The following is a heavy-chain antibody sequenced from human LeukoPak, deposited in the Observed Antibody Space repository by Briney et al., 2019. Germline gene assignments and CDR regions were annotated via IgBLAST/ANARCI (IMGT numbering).Heavy chain of an antibody. J-gene: IGHJ4*02. CDR3: ARDPAAWDY. CDR1: GFTFKNYW. D-gene: IGHD6-13*01. Sequence: GGSLRLSCVASGFTFKNYWMSWVRQAPGKGLEWVANIEADGTEKYYVDSVKGRFTVSRDNARNSLYLQMSSLRVEDTAVYYCARDPAAWDYWGRGTLVTVSS. CDR2: IEADGTEK. V-gene: IGHV3-7*04.